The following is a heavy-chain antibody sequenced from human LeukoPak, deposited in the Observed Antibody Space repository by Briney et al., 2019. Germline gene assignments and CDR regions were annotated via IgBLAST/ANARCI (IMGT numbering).Heavy chain of an antibody. CDR2: ISGSGGST. J-gene: IGHJ5*02. CDR1: GFTFSSYA. CDR3: AKVGREARYFDWLS. V-gene: IGHV3-23*01. Sequence: PGGSLRLSCAASGFTFSSYAMSWVRQAPGKGLEWVSAISGSGGSTYYADSVKGRFTISRDNSKNTLYLQMNSLRAEDTAVYYCAKVGREARYFDWLSWGQGTLVTVSS. D-gene: IGHD3-9*01.